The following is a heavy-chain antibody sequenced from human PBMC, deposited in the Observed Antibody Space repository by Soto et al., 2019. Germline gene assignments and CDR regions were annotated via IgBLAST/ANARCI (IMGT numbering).Heavy chain of an antibody. V-gene: IGHV1-69*13. J-gene: IGHJ6*02. Sequence: SVKVSGKASGGPFSSSAISWVRQAPGQGLEWMGGIIPIFGTANYAQKFQGRVTITADESTSTAYMELSSLRSEDTAVYYCARCGGSGWRNYYYYGMDVWGQGTTVTVSS. D-gene: IGHD6-19*01. CDR3: ARCGGSGWRNYYYYGMDV. CDR2: IIPIFGTA. CDR1: GGPFSSSA.